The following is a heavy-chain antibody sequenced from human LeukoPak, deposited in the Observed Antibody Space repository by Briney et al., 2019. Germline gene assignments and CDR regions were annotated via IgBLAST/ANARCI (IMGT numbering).Heavy chain of an antibody. CDR3: ASIYGDYGNWFDP. D-gene: IGHD4-17*01. J-gene: IGHJ5*02. CDR1: GGSISSSNYY. Sequence: PSETLSLTCTVSGGSISSSNYYWGWIRQPPGKGLEWIGTIYYSGSTYYNPSLKSRITISVDTSKNQFSLKLSSVTAADTAVYYCASIYGDYGNWFDPWGQGTLVTVSS. V-gene: IGHV4-39*01. CDR2: IYYSGST.